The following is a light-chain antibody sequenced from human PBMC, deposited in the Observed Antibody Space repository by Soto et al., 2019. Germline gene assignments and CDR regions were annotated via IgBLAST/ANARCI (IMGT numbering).Light chain of an antibody. V-gene: IGLV2-14*01. Sequence: QSALTQPASVSGAPGQSITISCTGSAVGGYNYVSWYQQHPGKAPKLMIYDVSNRPSGVSNRFSGSKSGNTASLTISGLQVEDEADYYCSSYRNSNTLVFGTGTKLTVL. CDR1: SAVGGYNY. J-gene: IGLJ1*01. CDR3: SSYRNSNTLV. CDR2: DVS.